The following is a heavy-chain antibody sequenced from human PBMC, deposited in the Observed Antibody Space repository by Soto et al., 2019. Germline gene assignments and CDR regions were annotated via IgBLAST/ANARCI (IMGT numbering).Heavy chain of an antibody. CDR1: GGTFSSYA. CDR3: ARESEDLTSNFDY. Sequence: SVKVSCKASGGTFSSYAISWVRQAPGQGLEWMGGIIPIFGTANYAQKFQGRVTITADESTSTAYMELNSLRAEDTAVYYCARESEDLTSNFDYWGQGTLVTVSS. J-gene: IGHJ4*02. CDR2: IIPIFGTA. V-gene: IGHV1-69*13.